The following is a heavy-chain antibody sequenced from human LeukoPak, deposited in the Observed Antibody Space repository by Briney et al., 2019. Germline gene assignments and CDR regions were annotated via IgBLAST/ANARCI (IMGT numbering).Heavy chain of an antibody. CDR2: ISGSGGST. CDR1: GFTFSSYA. Sequence: GGSLRLPCAASGFTFSSYAMSWVRQAPGKGLEWVSAISGSGGSTYYADSVKGRFTISRDNSKNTLYLQMNSLRAEDTAVYYCARWTLQYYYDSSGYALDYWGQGTLVTVSS. CDR3: ARWTLQYYYDSSGYALDY. V-gene: IGHV3-23*01. D-gene: IGHD3-22*01. J-gene: IGHJ4*02.